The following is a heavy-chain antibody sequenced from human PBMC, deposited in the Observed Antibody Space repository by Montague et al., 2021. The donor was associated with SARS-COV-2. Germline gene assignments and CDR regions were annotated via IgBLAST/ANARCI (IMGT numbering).Heavy chain of an antibody. Sequence: SLRLSCAASGFTFSSYSMNWVRQAPGKGLEWVSYISTSSSTIYYADPVKGRFTISRDNGKNSLYLQMNSLRDEDTAVYYCSTIAAADTLYYYYGMDVWGQGTPVTVSS. CDR3: STIAAADTLYYYYGMDV. J-gene: IGHJ6*02. D-gene: IGHD6-13*01. CDR1: GFTFSSYS. V-gene: IGHV3-48*02. CDR2: ISTSSSTI.